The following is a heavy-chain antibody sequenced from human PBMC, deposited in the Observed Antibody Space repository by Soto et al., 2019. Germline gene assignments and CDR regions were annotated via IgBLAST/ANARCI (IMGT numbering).Heavy chain of an antibody. V-gene: IGHV4-30-2*01. CDR3: ARGQGAAAGHSNFDY. CDR1: GGSISGTTYS. CDR2: IYYSGNT. D-gene: IGHD6-13*01. Sequence: QLQLQEPGSGLVKPSQTLSLTCAVSGGSISGTTYSWSWIRQPPGKGLEWIGYIYYSGNTYYNPSLQSQFSISVDRSKNQFSLKLSSVTAADTAVYYCARGQGAAAGHSNFDYWGQGALFTVSS. J-gene: IGHJ4*02.